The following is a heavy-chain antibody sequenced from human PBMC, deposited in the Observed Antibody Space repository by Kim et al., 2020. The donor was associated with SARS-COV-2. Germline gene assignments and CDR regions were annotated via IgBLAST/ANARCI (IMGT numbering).Heavy chain of an antibody. Sequence: GGSLRLSCAASGFTFSSYSMNWVRQAPGKGLEWVSYISSSSSTIYYADSVKGRFTISRDNAKNSLYLQMNSLRDEDTAVYYCARGGITMVRGVIFSYWGQGTLVTVSS. V-gene: IGHV3-48*02. CDR1: GFTFSSYS. D-gene: IGHD3-10*01. CDR2: ISSSSSTI. J-gene: IGHJ4*02. CDR3: ARGGITMVRGVIFSY.